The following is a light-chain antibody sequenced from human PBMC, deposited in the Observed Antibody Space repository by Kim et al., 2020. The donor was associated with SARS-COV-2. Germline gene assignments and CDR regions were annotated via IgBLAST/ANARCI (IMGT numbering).Light chain of an antibody. CDR1: QSVSTH. CDR2: DAS. V-gene: IGKV3-11*01. Sequence: VTLSLSPGERATLSCRASQSVSTHLAWYQQKPGQAPRLLIYDASTRDTGIPARFSGSGSGTDFTLTISSLEPEDFAVYYCQQRATFGQGTKVDIK. J-gene: IGKJ1*01. CDR3: QQRAT.